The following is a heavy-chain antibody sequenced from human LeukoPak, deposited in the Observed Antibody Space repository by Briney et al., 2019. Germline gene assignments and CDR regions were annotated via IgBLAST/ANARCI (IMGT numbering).Heavy chain of an antibody. CDR3: ARVPYSSGWYYFDY. D-gene: IGHD6-19*01. CDR1: GFTFSSYE. V-gene: IGHV3-48*03. Sequence: PGGSLRLSCAASGFTFSSYEMNWVRQAPGKGLEWVSYISSSGSAIYYADSVKGRFTISRDNAKNSLCLQMNSLRAEDAAVYYCARVPYSSGWYYFDYWGQGTLVTVSS. J-gene: IGHJ4*02. CDR2: ISSSGSAI.